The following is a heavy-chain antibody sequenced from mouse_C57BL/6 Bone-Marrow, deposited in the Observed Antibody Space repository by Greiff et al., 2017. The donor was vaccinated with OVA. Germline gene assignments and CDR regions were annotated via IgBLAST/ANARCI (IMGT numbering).Heavy chain of an antibody. CDR1: GYTFTSYW. J-gene: IGHJ3*01. Sequence: QVQLQQPGAELVKPGASVKLSCKASGYTFTSYWMHWVKQRPGRGLEWIGRIDPNSGGTKYNEKFKSKDTLTVDKPSSTAYMQLSSLTSEDSAVYYCAGGEDGYYFSAWFAYWGQGTLVTVSA. D-gene: IGHD2-3*01. CDR2: IDPNSGGT. CDR3: AGGEDGYYFSAWFAY. V-gene: IGHV1-72*01.